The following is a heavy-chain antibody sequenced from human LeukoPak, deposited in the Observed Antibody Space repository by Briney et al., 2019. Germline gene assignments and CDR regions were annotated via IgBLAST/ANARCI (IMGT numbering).Heavy chain of an antibody. D-gene: IGHD3-22*01. CDR3: ASIIETYYYDSSGYFNAFDI. Sequence: SVKVSCKASGGTFSSYAISWVRQAPGQGLEWMGRIIPIFGTANYAQKFQGRVTITTDEPTSTANMELSSLRSEDTAVYYCASIIETYYYDSSGYFNAFDIWGQGTMVTVSS. CDR2: IIPIFGTA. CDR1: GGTFSSYA. J-gene: IGHJ3*02. V-gene: IGHV1-69*05.